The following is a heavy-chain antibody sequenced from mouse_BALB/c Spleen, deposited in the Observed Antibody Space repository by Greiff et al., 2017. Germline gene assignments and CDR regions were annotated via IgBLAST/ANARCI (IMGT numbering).Heavy chain of an antibody. CDR3: ARSEFITTATGFAY. D-gene: IGHD1-2*01. V-gene: IGHV1-87*01. J-gene: IGHJ3*01. Sequence: QVQLKESGAELARPGASVKLSCKASGYTFTSYWMQWVKQRPGQGLEWIGAIYPGDGDTRYTQKFKGKATLTADKSSSTAYMQLSSLASEDSAVYYCARSEFITTATGFAYWGQGTLVTVSA. CDR1: GYTFTSYW. CDR2: IYPGDGDT.